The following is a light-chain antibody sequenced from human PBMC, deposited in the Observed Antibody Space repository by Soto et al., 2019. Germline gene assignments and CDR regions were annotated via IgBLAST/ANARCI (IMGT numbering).Light chain of an antibody. CDR1: QSIGSY. V-gene: IGKV3-11*01. J-gene: IGKJ3*01. CDR2: DAS. CDR3: QQRSTWPPFS. Sequence: EIVLTQSPATLSLSLGERATLSCRASQSIGSYLAWYQHKLGQPPRLLIYDASNRATGIPVRFSGSGSGTDFTLTISSLEPEGFAVYYCQQRSTWPPFSFGPGTKVDIK.